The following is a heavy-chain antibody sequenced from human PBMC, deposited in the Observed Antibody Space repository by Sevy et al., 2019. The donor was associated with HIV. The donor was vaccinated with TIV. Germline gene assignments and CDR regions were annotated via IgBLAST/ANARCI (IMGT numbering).Heavy chain of an antibody. CDR3: ITDPIIVLVVTDGMDV. Sequence: GGSLRLSCATSGFTFTNAWMSWVRQAPGKGLEWVGRIKSKPDGGTTDYAAPVKGRFIISRDDSKNTLYLQMNSLKTEDTGVYYCITDPIIVLVVTDGMDVWGQGTTVTVSS. CDR2: IKSKPDGGTT. CDR1: GFTFTNAW. V-gene: IGHV3-15*01. D-gene: IGHD2-8*02. J-gene: IGHJ6*02.